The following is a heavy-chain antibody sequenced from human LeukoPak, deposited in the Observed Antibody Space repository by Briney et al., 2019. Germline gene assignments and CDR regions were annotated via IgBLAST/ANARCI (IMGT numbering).Heavy chain of an antibody. Sequence: GGSLRLSCAASGFTFSSYAMNWVRQAPGKGLEWVSGVSGSGGSTYYVDSVKGRFTISRDNSKNTLYLQMNSLRAEDTAVYYCARGAGYNYPYYFDYWGQGTLVTVSS. CDR3: ARGAGYNYPYYFDY. D-gene: IGHD5-24*01. J-gene: IGHJ4*02. CDR1: GFTFSSYA. V-gene: IGHV3-23*01. CDR2: VSGSGGST.